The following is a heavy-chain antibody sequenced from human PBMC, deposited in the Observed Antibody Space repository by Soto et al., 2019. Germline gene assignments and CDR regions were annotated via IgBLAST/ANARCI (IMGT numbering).Heavy chain of an antibody. D-gene: IGHD6-19*01. V-gene: IGHV4-61*01. CDR2: IYYSGST. CDR3: AREDVAVAGTRYYYYGMDV. J-gene: IGHJ6*02. CDR1: GGSVSSGSYY. Sequence: WETLSLTCTVSGGSVSSGSYYWSWIRQPPGKGLEWIGYIYYSGSTNYNPSLKSRVTISVDTSKNQFSLKLSSVTAADTAVYYCAREDVAVAGTRYYYYGMDVWGQGTTVTVSS.